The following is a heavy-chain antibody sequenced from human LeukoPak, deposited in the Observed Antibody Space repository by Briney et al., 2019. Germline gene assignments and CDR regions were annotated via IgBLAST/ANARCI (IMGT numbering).Heavy chain of an antibody. CDR3: AADYYDSSGYYSDY. CDR1: GGTFSSYA. D-gene: IGHD3-22*01. CDR2: IIPILGIA. J-gene: IGHJ4*02. Sequence: SVKVSCKASGGTFSSYAISWVRQAPGQGLEWMGRIIPILGIANYAQKFQGRVTITADKSASTAYMELSSLRSEDTAVYYCAADYYDSSGYYSDYWGQGTLVTVSS. V-gene: IGHV1-69*04.